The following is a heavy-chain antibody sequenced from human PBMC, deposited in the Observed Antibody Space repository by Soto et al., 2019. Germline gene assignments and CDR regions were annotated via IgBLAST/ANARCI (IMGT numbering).Heavy chain of an antibody. V-gene: IGHV1-18*01. D-gene: IGHD3-10*01. CDR1: GYTFTSYG. CDR2: ISAYNGNT. J-gene: IGHJ6*02. Sequence: QVQLVQSGAEVKKPGASVKVSCKASGYTFTSYGISWVRQAPGQGLEWMGWISAYNGNTNYAQKLQGRVTMTTDTSXSXXYMELRSLRSDDTAVYYCARDTYYYGSGGNYGMDVWGQGTTVTVSS. CDR3: ARDTYYYGSGGNYGMDV.